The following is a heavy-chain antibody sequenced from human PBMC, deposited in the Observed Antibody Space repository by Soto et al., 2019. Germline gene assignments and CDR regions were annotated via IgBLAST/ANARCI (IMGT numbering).Heavy chain of an antibody. CDR1: GFTFSSYG. CDR2: IWFDGTYQ. Sequence: GGSLRLSCAASGFTFSSYGMHWVRQAPGKGLEWVAVIWFDGTYQYYADSVKGRFTISRDNFRNTLYLQMNSLRVEDTAVYYCARVLPYCSTTSCYPDFWGQGTLVTVSS. V-gene: IGHV3-33*01. J-gene: IGHJ4*02. D-gene: IGHD2-2*01. CDR3: ARVLPYCSTTSCYPDF.